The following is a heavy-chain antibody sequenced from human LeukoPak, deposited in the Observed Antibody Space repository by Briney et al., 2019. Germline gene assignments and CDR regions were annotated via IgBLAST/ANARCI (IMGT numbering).Heavy chain of an antibody. V-gene: IGHV4-61*01. CDR2: IYYSGST. J-gene: IGHJ5*02. D-gene: IGHD3-22*01. CDR1: GGSISSSSYY. Sequence: SETLSLTCTVSGGSISSSSYYWSWVRQPPGKGLEWLGYIYYSGSTYYNPSLKSRVTISVDTSKNQFSLKLTSVTAADTAVYYCARDRRAGQSGYWFDPWGQGTLVTVSS. CDR3: ARDRRAGQSGYWFDP.